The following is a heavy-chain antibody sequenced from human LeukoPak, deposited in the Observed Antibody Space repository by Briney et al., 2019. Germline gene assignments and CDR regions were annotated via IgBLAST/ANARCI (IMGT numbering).Heavy chain of an antibody. D-gene: IGHD3-10*01. J-gene: IGHJ4*02. CDR1: GFTFTTYW. V-gene: IGHV3-7*03. Sequence: GGSLRLSCAASGFTFTTYWMSWVRQAPGKGLEWVASIKQDGTEKYYVDSVKGRFTISRDNAKNSLYLQVNSLRAEDTAVYYCARGVFTLDYWGQGTLVTVSS. CDR3: ARGVFTLDY. CDR2: IKQDGTEK.